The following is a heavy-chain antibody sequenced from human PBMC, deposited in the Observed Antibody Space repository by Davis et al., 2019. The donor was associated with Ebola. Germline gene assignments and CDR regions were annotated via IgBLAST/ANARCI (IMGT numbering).Heavy chain of an antibody. Sequence: AASVKVSCKASGGTFSSYAISWVRQAPGQGLEWMGIINPSGGSTSYAQKFQGRVTMTRDTSTSTVYMELSSLRSEDTAVYYCARGGAIAAFLGGYWGQGTLVTVSS. CDR3: ARGGAIAAFLGGY. CDR2: INPSGGST. D-gene: IGHD6-13*01. J-gene: IGHJ4*02. V-gene: IGHV1-46*01. CDR1: GGTFSSYA.